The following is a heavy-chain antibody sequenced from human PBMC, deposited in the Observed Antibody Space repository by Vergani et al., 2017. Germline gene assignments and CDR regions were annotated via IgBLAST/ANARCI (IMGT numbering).Heavy chain of an antibody. Sequence: QLQLQESGPGLVKPSETLSLTCTVSGGSISSSSYYWGWIRQPPGKGLEWIGSIYYSGSTYYNPSLKSRVTISVDTSKNQFSLKLSSVTAADTAVYYCARHNEGALTIFGVVRADWFDPWGQGTLVTVSS. CDR3: ARHNEGALTIFGVVRADWFDP. CDR1: GGSISSSSYY. V-gene: IGHV4-39*01. D-gene: IGHD3-3*01. CDR2: IYYSGST. J-gene: IGHJ5*02.